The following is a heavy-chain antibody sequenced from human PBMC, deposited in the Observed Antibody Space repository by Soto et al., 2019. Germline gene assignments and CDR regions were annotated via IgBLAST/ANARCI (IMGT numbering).Heavy chain of an antibody. J-gene: IGHJ6*02. V-gene: IGHV1-2*04. D-gene: IGHD6-13*01. CDR3: ARSISKGYSSSGMGYYGMDV. Sequence: ASVKVSFKASGYTFTGYYMHWVRQAPGQGLEWMGWINPNSGGTNYAQKFQGWVTMTRDTSISTAYMELSRLRSDDTAVYYCARSISKGYSSSGMGYYGMDVWGQGTTVTVSS. CDR1: GYTFTGYY. CDR2: INPNSGGT.